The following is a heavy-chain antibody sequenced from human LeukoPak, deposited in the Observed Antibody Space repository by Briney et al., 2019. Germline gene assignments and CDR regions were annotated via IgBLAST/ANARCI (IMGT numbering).Heavy chain of an antibody. Sequence: SETLSLTCTVSGDSISTYYWSWIRQPPGKGLEWIGYIYYSGSTNYNPSLKSRVTISVDTSKNQFSLKLSSVTAADTAVYYCARGRDYGGYYFDYWGQGTLVTVSS. CDR1: GDSISTYY. J-gene: IGHJ4*02. CDR2: IYYSGST. V-gene: IGHV4-59*01. CDR3: ARGRDYGGYYFDY. D-gene: IGHD4-17*01.